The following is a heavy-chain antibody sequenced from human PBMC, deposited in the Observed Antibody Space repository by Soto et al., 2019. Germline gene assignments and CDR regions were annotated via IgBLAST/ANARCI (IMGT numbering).Heavy chain of an antibody. CDR1: GFTFSSYG. Sequence: QVQLVESGGGVVQPGRSLRLSCAASGFTFSSYGMHWVRQAPGKGLEWVAVISYDGSNKYYADSVKGRFTISRDNSKKQMYLQMNSLRAEETAVYYCAKDLGPSYSSRWYDAWGQGTLVTVSS. CDR2: ISYDGSNK. J-gene: IGHJ5*02. CDR3: AKDLGPSYSSRWYDA. V-gene: IGHV3-30*18. D-gene: IGHD6-13*01.